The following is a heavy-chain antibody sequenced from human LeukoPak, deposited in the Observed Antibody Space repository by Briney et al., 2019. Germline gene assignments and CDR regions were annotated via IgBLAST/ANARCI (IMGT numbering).Heavy chain of an antibody. V-gene: IGHV7-4-1*02. D-gene: IGHD3-16*02. CDR2: IHPSTGNP. CDR3: ARAFQSLGGLSLPDY. J-gene: IGHJ4*02. CDR1: GYTFTNYA. Sequence: WASVKVSCKASGYTFTNYAMSWVRQAPGQGLEWMGWIHPSTGNPTYAQGFTGRFVFSLDTSVSTTYLQISGLKAEDTAVYYCARAFQSLGGLSLPDYWGQGTLVTVSS.